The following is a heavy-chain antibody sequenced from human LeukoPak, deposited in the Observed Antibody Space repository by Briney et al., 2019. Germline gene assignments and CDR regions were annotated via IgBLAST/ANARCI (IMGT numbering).Heavy chain of an antibody. CDR3: ARSYYDSSASDAFDI. J-gene: IGHJ3*02. CDR2: IYPGDSDT. V-gene: IGHV5-51*01. CDR1: GDIFSSYW. Sequence: GESLKISCKSSGDIFSSYWIGWVRQVPGKGLEWMGIIYPGDSDTRYSPSFQGQVTISADKSISTAYLQWSSLKASDTAMYYCARSYYDSSASDAFDIWGQGTMVTVSS. D-gene: IGHD3-22*01.